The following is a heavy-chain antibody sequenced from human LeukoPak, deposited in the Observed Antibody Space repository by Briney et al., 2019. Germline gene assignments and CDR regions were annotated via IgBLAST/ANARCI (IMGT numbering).Heavy chain of an antibody. CDR3: AKEGTVTPIDY. Sequence: GGSLRLSCAASGFTFSSYGMHWVRQAPGKGLEWVTFIRYDGSNQYYADSVKGRFTISRDNSKNTMYLQMNSLRVEDTAEYYCAKEGTVTPIDYWGQGTLVTVSS. J-gene: IGHJ4*02. V-gene: IGHV3-30*02. D-gene: IGHD4-23*01. CDR2: IRYDGSNQ. CDR1: GFTFSSYG.